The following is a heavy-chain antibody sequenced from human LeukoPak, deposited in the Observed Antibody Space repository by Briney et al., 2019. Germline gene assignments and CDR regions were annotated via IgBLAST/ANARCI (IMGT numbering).Heavy chain of an antibody. CDR3: ARGSSSWYVPSAADY. D-gene: IGHD6-13*01. J-gene: IGHJ4*02. CDR2: ISAYNGNT. CDR1: GYTFTSFG. Sequence: ASVKVSCKASGYTFTSFGISWVRQAPGQGLEWMGWISAYNGNTNYAQKLQGRVAMTTDTSTSTAYMELRSLRSDDTAVYYCARGSSSWYVPSAADYWGQGTLVTVSS. V-gene: IGHV1-18*01.